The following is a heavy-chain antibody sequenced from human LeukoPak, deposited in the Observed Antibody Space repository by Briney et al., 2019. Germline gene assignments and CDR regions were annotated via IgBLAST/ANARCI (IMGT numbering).Heavy chain of an antibody. D-gene: IGHD6-13*01. CDR2: IIGSGGDT. J-gene: IGHJ4*02. CDR1: GFNFSSYA. Sequence: PGGSLRLSCAASGFNFSSYAMSWVRQAPGKGLEWVSTIIGSGGDTYYADSVKGRFTISRDTSKNTLYLQMKSLRAEDTAVYYCAKAWAAAGTFASWGQGTLVTVSS. V-gene: IGHV3-23*01. CDR3: AKAWAAAGTFAS.